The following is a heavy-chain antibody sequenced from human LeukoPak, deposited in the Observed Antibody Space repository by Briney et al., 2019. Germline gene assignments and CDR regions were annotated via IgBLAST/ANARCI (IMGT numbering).Heavy chain of an antibody. CDR1: GFTFSDYW. J-gene: IGHJ4*02. V-gene: IGHV3-7*01. CDR2: IKQDGSAK. Sequence: GGSLRLSCAASGFTFSDYWMTWVRQAPGKGLEWVANIKQDGSAKYYVDSVKGRFTISRDNAKNSLYLQMDSLRVEDTATYYCARWRGSTSERSDYWGQGTLVTVPS. CDR3: ARWRGSTSERSDY. D-gene: IGHD2-2*01.